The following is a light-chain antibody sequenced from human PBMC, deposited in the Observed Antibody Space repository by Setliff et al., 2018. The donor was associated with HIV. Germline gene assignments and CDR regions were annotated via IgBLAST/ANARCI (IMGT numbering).Light chain of an antibody. J-gene: IGLJ1*01. V-gene: IGLV2-14*01. CDR2: EVS. Sequence: QSVLTQPASVSGSRGQSITISCTGSSSDVGGYNYVSWYQHHPGKAPKLVIYEVSNRPSGVSNRLSGSKSGNTASLTTSGLQAEDEADYYCSSFTGSSAPGVFGTGTKVTVL. CDR3: SSFTGSSAPGV. CDR1: SSDVGGYNY.